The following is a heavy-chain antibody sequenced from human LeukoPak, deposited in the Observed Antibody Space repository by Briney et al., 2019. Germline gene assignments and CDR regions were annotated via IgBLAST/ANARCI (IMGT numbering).Heavy chain of an antibody. CDR3: ARAPYYGDYVIRWDY. V-gene: IGHV4-34*01. CDR2: INHSGST. D-gene: IGHD4-17*01. CDR1: GGSFSGCY. J-gene: IGHJ4*02. Sequence: SETLSPTCAVYGGSFSGCYWSWIRQPPGKGLEWIGEINHSGSTNYNPSLKSRVTISVDTSKNQFSLKLSSVTAADTAVYYCARAPYYGDYVIRWDYWGQGTLVTVSS.